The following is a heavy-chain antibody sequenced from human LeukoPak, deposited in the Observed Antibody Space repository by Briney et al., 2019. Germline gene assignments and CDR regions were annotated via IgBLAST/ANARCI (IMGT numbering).Heavy chain of an antibody. J-gene: IGHJ4*02. CDR2: ISGSGGST. V-gene: IGHV3-23*01. Sequence: GGSLGLSCAASGFTFSSYAMSWVRQAPGKGLEWVSAISGSGGSTYYADSVKGRFTISRDNSKNTLYLQMNSLRAEDTAVYYCAKPGQQLVIYYFDYWGQGTLVTVSS. CDR1: GFTFSSYA. CDR3: AKPGQQLVIYYFDY. D-gene: IGHD6-13*01.